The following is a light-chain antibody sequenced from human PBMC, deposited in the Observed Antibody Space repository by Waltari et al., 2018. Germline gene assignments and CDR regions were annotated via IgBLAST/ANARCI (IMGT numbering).Light chain of an antibody. CDR2: KAS. CDR1: QSISNW. CDR3: QQYKSYSLLT. V-gene: IGKV1-5*03. Sequence: DIQMTQSPFTLSASVGYRVITACLASQSISNWLAWYQHKPRKAPKLLIYKASTIASGVAARFSGSGSGTDFSLTISRMKTDDFASDYGQQYKSYSLLTFGGGTKVEIK. J-gene: IGKJ4*02.